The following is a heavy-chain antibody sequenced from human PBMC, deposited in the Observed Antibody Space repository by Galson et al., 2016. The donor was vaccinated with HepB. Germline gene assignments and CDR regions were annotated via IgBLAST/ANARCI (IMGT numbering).Heavy chain of an antibody. CDR1: GGSISSGGYY. V-gene: IGHV4-31*03. D-gene: IGHD5-12*01. Sequence: TLSLTCTVSGGSISSGGYYWSWIRQHPGKGLEWIGYIYYSGSTYYNPSLKSRVTISVDTSKNQFSLKLSSVTAADTAVYYCARDTGYSGYDGSYYFDFWAQGTLVIVSP. CDR2: IYYSGST. CDR3: ARDTGYSGYDGSYYFDF. J-gene: IGHJ4*02.